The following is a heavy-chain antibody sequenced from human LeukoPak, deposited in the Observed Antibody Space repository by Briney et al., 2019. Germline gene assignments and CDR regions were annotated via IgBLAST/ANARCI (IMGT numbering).Heavy chain of an antibody. V-gene: IGHV3-23*01. CDR1: GFTFSSYA. CDR2: ISGSGGST. J-gene: IGHJ4*02. CDR3: AKDGGRYYDFWSGQFDY. Sequence: GGSLRLSCAASGFTFSSYAMSWVRQAPGKGLEWVSAISGSGGSTYYADSVKGRFTISRDNSKNTLYLQMNSLRAEDTAVYYCAKDGGRYYDFWSGQFDYWGQGTLVTVSS. D-gene: IGHD3-3*01.